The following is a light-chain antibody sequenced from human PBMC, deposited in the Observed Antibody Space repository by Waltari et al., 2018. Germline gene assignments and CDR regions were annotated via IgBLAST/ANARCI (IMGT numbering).Light chain of an antibody. CDR3: SSAAGSNNLV. Sequence: QSALPQPPSSSGSPGQSVTISCTGTSSAVGGYNYVQGYQQHPGKAPNIMVYEVLKRPSGVPDRFSGSKSGNTASLTVSGLQAEDEADYYCSSAAGSNNLVFGGGTKLTVL. CDR2: EVL. J-gene: IGLJ2*01. V-gene: IGLV2-8*01. CDR1: SSAVGGYNY.